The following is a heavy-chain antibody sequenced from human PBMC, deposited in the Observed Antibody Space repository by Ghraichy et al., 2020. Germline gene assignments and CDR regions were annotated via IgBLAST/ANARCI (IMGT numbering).Heavy chain of an antibody. D-gene: IGHD6-19*01. Sequence: ETLSLTCTVSGGSISSYYWSWIRQPPGKGLEWIGYMYDDGSTNYNPSLKSRLTISVDTSKNQLSLKLSSVTAADTAVYYCARSLYSSGWYGPFDYWGQGTLVTVAS. V-gene: IGHV4-59*01. J-gene: IGHJ4*02. CDR1: GGSISSYY. CDR3: ARSLYSSGWYGPFDY. CDR2: MYDDGST.